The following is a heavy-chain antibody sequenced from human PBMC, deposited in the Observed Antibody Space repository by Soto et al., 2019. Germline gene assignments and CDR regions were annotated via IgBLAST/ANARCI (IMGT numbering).Heavy chain of an antibody. D-gene: IGHD6-19*01. CDR2: IYYSGST. J-gene: IGHJ4*02. CDR3: ARRYSSGFDY. V-gene: IGHV4-59*11. Sequence: NPSPPPPLPPPAPPRPIPRPHPRWIRQPPGKGLEWIGYIYYSGSTNYNPSLKSRVTISVDTSKNQFSLKLSSVTAADTAVYYCARRYSSGFDYWGQGTLVTVSS. CDR1: PRPIPRPH.